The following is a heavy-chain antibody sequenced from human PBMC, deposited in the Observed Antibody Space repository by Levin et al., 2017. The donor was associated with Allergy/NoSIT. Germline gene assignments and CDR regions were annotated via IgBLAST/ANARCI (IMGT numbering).Heavy chain of an antibody. CDR3: ARDERYFEPVGWFDP. Sequence: ASVKVSCKASGYTFTGHYIHWVRQAPGQGLEWMGWINPNSGGTNYAQKFQGRVTMTRDTSISTAYMELSRLRSDDTAIYYCARDERYFEPVGWFDPWGQGTLVTVSS. J-gene: IGHJ5*02. V-gene: IGHV1-2*02. CDR1: GYTFTGHY. D-gene: IGHD3-9*01. CDR2: INPNSGGT.